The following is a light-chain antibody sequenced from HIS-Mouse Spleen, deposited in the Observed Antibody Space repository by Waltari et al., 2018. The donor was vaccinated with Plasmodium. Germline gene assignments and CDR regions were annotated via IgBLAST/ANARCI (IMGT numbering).Light chain of an antibody. CDR2: EGS. Sequence: QSALTPPASVSGSPGKSITIPCTGPSSDVGRHNLVSWYQQHPGKAPKLMIYEGSKRPSGVSNRFSGSKSGNTASLTISGLQAEDEADYYCCSYAGSSTFVVFGGGTKLTVL. CDR3: CSYAGSSTFVV. V-gene: IGLV2-23*03. CDR1: SSDVGRHNL. J-gene: IGLJ2*01.